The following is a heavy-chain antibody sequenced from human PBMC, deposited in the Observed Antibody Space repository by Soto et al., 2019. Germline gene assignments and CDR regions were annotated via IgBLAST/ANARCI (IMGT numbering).Heavy chain of an antibody. CDR1: GGTFSSYA. CDR3: ATLRDGYNYGFFDY. Sequence: GASVKVSCKASGGTFSSYAISWVRQAPGQGLEWMGGIIPIFGTANYAQKFQGRVTITADESTSTAYMELSSLRSEDTAVYYCATLRDGYNYGFFDYWGQGTLVTVSS. D-gene: IGHD5-12*01. V-gene: IGHV1-69*13. CDR2: IIPIFGTA. J-gene: IGHJ4*02.